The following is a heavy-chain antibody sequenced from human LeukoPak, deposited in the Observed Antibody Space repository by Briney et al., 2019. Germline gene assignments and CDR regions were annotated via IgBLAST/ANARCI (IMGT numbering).Heavy chain of an antibody. CDR3: AREALAAAGPGRLDY. D-gene: IGHD6-13*01. CDR1: GFTFSSYA. Sequence: GGSLRLSCAASGFTFSSYAMHWVRQAPGKGLEYVSAISSNGGSTYYANSVKGRFTISRDNSKNTLYLQMGSLRAEDTAVYYCAREALAAAGPGRLDYWGQGTLVTVSS. CDR2: ISSNGGST. V-gene: IGHV3-64*01. J-gene: IGHJ4*02.